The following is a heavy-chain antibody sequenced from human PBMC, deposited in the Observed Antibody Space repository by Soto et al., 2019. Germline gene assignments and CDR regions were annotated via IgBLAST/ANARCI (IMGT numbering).Heavy chain of an antibody. CDR3: ARLSSAAGLDY. Sequence: SETLSLTCTVSGGSISNYFCNWIRQPAGKGLEWIGRIDNSGSTNYNPSLKSRVTISVDTSKNQFSLKLSSVTAADTAVYYCARLSSAAGLDYWGQGTLVTVSS. D-gene: IGHD2-15*01. V-gene: IGHV4-4*07. CDR2: IDNSGST. CDR1: GGSISNYF. J-gene: IGHJ4*02.